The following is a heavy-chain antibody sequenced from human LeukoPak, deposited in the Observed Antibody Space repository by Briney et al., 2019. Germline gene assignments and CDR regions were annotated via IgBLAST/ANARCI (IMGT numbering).Heavy chain of an antibody. J-gene: IGHJ4*02. CDR1: GFSVSSNY. V-gene: IGHV3-53*01. Sequence: GGSLRLSCAVSGFSVSSNYMTWVRQSLEKGLEWVAVIHKDAITYYADSVKGRFTISRDIDTNTVNLQMNSLRAEDTAVYFCATSYYYDSRFDSWGQGTLVTVSS. CDR3: ATSYYYDSRFDS. D-gene: IGHD3-22*01. CDR2: IHKDAIT.